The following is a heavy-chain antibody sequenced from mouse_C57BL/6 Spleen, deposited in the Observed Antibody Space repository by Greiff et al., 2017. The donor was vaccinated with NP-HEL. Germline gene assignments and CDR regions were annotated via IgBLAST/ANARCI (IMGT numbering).Heavy chain of an antibody. J-gene: IGHJ4*01. CDR3: ARGSMVGANYAMDY. V-gene: IGHV1-18*01. D-gene: IGHD1-1*02. CDR1: GYTFTDYN. Sequence: EVQLQQSGPELVKPGASVKIPCKASGYTFTDYNMDWVKQSHGKSLEWIGDINPNNGGTIYNQKFKGKATLTVDKSSSTAYMELRSLTSEDTAVYYCARGSMVGANYAMDYWGQGTSVTVSS. CDR2: INPNNGGT.